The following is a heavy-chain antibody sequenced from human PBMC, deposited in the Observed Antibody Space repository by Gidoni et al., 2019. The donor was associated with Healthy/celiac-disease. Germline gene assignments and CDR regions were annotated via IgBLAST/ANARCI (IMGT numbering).Heavy chain of an antibody. D-gene: IGHD4-17*01. Sequence: QVQLVQSGAEVKKPGASVKVSCKASGYTFTGYYMHLVRQAPGQGLDWMGRINPNSGGTNYAQKFQGRVTMTRDTSISTAYMELSRLRSDDTAVYYCARDHLQTNTVTKPAGDYWGQGTLVTVSS. CDR1: GYTFTGYY. J-gene: IGHJ4*02. CDR2: INPNSGGT. V-gene: IGHV1-2*06. CDR3: ARDHLQTNTVTKPAGDY.